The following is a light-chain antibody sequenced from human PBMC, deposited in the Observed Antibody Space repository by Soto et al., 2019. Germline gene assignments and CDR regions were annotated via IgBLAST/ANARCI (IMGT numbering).Light chain of an antibody. CDR3: QHYVTYSIT. J-gene: IGKJ5*01. Sequence: EIVLTQPPSTLSLSPGERATLSCGASQSVSSSYLAWYQQKPGQTPRLVIYGASSRATGTPERISGGGSGTHFTLTISRLEPEDFELYYCQHYVTYSITFGQGTRLEIK. CDR2: GAS. V-gene: IGKV3-20*01. CDR1: QSVSSSY.